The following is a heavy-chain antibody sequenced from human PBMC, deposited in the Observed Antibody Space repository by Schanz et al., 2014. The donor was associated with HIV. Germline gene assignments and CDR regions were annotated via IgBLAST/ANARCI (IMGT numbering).Heavy chain of an antibody. Sequence: EVHLVESGGDLVQPGGSLRLSCAASGFTFSSYSMNWVRQAPGKGLEWIAHISLSSGTKYNADSVKGRFTISRDNAKNSLFLQMNSLRAEDTAVYYCARVPRWLQPHFDYWGQGILVTVSS. CDR2: ISLSSGTK. CDR1: GFTFSSYS. CDR3: ARVPRWLQPHFDY. D-gene: IGHD5-12*01. V-gene: IGHV3-48*04. J-gene: IGHJ4*02.